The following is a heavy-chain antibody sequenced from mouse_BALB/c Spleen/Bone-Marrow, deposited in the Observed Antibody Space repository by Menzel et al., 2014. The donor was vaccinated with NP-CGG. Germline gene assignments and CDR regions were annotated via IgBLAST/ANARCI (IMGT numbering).Heavy chain of an antibody. CDR2: ISSGSSTI. V-gene: IGHV5-17*02. D-gene: IGHD2-1*01. CDR1: GFTFSSFG. J-gene: IGHJ1*01. CDR3: ARYNGNYSGYFDV. Sequence: EVKLEESGGGLVQPGGSRKLSCAASGFTFSSFGMHWVRQAPEKGLEWVAYISSGSSTIYYADTVKGRFTISRDNPKNTLFLQMTSLRSEDTAMYYCARYNGNYSGYFDVWGAGTTVTVSS.